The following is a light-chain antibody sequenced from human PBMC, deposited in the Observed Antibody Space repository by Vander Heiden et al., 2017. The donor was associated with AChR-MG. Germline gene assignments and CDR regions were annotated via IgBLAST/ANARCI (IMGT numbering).Light chain of an antibody. J-gene: IGKJ4*01. CDR2: AAS. CDR3: QEFNNFPFT. V-gene: IGKV1-9*01. CDR1: QGIRNY. Sequence: DIQLTQSPSFLSASVGDRVTLTCRASQGIRNYLAWYQQKPGKAPKVLIYAASTLQSGVPSRFSGSGTGTEFTLTISSLQPEDFATYYCQEFNNFPFTYGGGTKVEIK.